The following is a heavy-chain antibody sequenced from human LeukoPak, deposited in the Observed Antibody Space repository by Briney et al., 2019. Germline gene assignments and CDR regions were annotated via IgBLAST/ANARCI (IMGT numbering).Heavy chain of an antibody. D-gene: IGHD2-15*01. CDR1: GFTFSSYA. CDR2: ISGSGGGT. CDR3: AKDRTGVAATRFDP. Sequence: GALRLYCTASGFTFSSYAMSWVRPAPGAWLEWVSAISGSGGGTYYADSVKGRFTISRDNCKNSLYLQMISLRAEDTAVYYCAKDRTGVAATRFDPWGQGTLVTVSS. V-gene: IGHV3-23*01. J-gene: IGHJ5*02.